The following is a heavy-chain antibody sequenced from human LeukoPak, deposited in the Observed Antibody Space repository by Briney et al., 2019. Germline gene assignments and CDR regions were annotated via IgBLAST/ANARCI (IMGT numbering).Heavy chain of an antibody. Sequence: SETLSLTCTVSAGSISSNSYYWGWIRQPPGKGLQWIGSIYYSGSTYYNPSLKSRVTISVDTSKNQFSLKLSSVTAADTAVYYCARDLGYDSSFDYWGQGTLVTVSS. V-gene: IGHV4-39*07. CDR3: ARDLGYDSSFDY. D-gene: IGHD3-22*01. J-gene: IGHJ4*02. CDR1: AGSISSNSYY. CDR2: IYYSGST.